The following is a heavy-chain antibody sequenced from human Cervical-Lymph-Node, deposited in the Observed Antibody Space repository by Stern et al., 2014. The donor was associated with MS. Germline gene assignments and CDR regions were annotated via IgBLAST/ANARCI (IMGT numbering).Heavy chain of an antibody. CDR2: ISWNSGKI. CDR3: AKPLYHSYGMDV. D-gene: IGHD3-16*01. J-gene: IGHJ6*02. V-gene: IGHV3-9*01. CDR1: GFTLDDYA. Sequence: VQLVESGGGLVQPGRSLRLSCEASGFTLDDYAMHWVRQGPGKGLEWVSGISWNSGKIGYADSVKGRFTISRDNAKNSLYLQMNSLRAEDTALYYCAKPLYHSYGMDVWGQGTTVTVS.